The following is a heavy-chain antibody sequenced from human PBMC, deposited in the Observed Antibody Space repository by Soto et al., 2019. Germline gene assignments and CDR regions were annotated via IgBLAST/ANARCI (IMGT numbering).Heavy chain of an antibody. Sequence: QVQLVQSGAEVKKPGSSVKVSCKASGGTFSSYAINWVRQAPGQGLEWMGGIIRIFGTPDCAQRFQGRVKITADESTSTAYMELSSLRSEDTAVYYCARQGSNEYYYYGMDVWGQGTTVTVSS. V-gene: IGHV1-69*12. CDR2: IIRIFGTP. CDR1: GGTFSSYA. J-gene: IGHJ6*02. D-gene: IGHD3-10*01. CDR3: ARQGSNEYYYYGMDV.